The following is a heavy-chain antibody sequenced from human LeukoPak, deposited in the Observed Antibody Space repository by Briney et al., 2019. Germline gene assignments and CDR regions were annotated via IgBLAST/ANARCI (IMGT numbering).Heavy chain of an antibody. CDR2: ISSSGDST. V-gene: IGHV3-23*01. Sequence: PGGSLRLSCTASGFAFSTYAMSWVRQAPGKGLEWVSDISSSGDSTYYAGSVEGRFTISRDNSKNTLYLQLNSLRADDTAVYYCAKRAVAIAATPWFDYWGQGTLVTVSS. CDR1: GFAFSTYA. J-gene: IGHJ4*02. CDR3: AKRAVAIAATPWFDY. D-gene: IGHD2-15*01.